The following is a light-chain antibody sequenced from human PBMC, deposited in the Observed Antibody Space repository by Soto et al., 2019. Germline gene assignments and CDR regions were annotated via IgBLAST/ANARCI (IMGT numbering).Light chain of an antibody. CDR2: GVS. J-gene: IGLJ1*01. V-gene: IGLV2-14*01. Sequence: QSALTQPASVSGSPGQSITIYCSGTRSDVGSYNYVAWYQQFPGKTPKILIYGVSNRPSGVSSRFSGSKSGNTASLTISGLQAEEEADYYCISYTGSRTSYVFGSGTKLPVL. CDR1: RSDVGSYNY. CDR3: ISYTGSRTSYV.